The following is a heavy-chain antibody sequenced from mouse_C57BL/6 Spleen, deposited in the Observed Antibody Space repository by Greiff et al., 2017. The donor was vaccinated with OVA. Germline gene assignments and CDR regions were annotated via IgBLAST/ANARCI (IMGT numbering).Heavy chain of an antibody. V-gene: IGHV1-82*01. CDR2: IYPGDGDT. CDR1: GYAFSSSW. D-gene: IGHD1-1*01. CDR3: ARGRLITTVGEGDAMDY. Sequence: QVQLQQSGPELVKPGASVKISCKASGYAFSSSWMNWVKQRPGKGLEWIGRIYPGDGDTNYNGKFKGKATLTADKSSSTAYMQLSSLTSEDSAVYFCARGRLITTVGEGDAMDYWGQGTSVTVSS. J-gene: IGHJ4*01.